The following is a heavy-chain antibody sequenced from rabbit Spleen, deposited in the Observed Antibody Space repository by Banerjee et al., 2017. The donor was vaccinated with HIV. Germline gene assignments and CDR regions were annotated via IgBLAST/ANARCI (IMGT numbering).Heavy chain of an antibody. CDR3: ARETWGSTGNYGL. CDR2: IGTGVGDT. D-gene: IGHD7-1*01. Sequence: QSLVESGGGLVQPEGSLTLTCTASGFSFSSNAVCWVRQAPGKGLEWIACIGTGVGDTYYANWAKGRFTISKTSSTTVTLQMTSLTAADTATYFCARETWGSTGNYGLWGPGTLVTVS. V-gene: IGHV1S40*01. CDR1: GFSFSSNA. J-gene: IGHJ4*01.